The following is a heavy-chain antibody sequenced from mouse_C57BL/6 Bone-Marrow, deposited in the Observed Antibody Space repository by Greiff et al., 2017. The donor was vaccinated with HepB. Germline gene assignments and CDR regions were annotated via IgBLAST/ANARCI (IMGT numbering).Heavy chain of an antibody. Sequence: VQLKQSGAELVRPGASVKLSCTASGFNIKDDYMHWVKQRPEQGLEWIGWIDPENGDTEYASKFQGKATITAETSSNTAYLQLSSLTSEDTAVYYCTRHGSSFGDDWGQGTTLTVSS. CDR1: GFNIKDDY. CDR3: TRHGSSFGDD. D-gene: IGHD1-1*01. J-gene: IGHJ2*01. V-gene: IGHV14-4*01. CDR2: IDPENGDT.